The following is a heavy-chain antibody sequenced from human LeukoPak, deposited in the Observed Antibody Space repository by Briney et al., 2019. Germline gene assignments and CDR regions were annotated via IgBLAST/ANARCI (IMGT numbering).Heavy chain of an antibody. J-gene: IGHJ4*02. CDR2: VNHSGSI. CDR3: ARGGLWVVRPVDY. V-gene: IGHV4-34*01. CDR1: GGSFSGYY. Sequence: KPSETLSLTCAVYGGSFSGYYWSWIRQPPGKGLEWIGEVNHSGSINYNPSLKSRVTISVDTSKNQFSLKLSSVTAADTAVYYCARGGLWVVRPVDYWGQGTLVTVSS. D-gene: IGHD3-10*01.